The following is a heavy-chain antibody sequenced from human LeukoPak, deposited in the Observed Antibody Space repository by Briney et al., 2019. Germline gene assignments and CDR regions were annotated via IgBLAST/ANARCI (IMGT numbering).Heavy chain of an antibody. CDR1: GYTFTSYG. D-gene: IGHD2-2*01. CDR2: ISAYNGDT. J-gene: IGHJ5*02. Sequence: ASVKVSCKASGYTFTSYGISWARQAPGQGLEWMGWISAYNGDTKYAQKFQGRVTMTTDKSTSTAYMELRSLRSDDTAVFYCARDLCSSASCSNWFDPWGQGTLVTVSS. CDR3: ARDLCSSASCSNWFDP. V-gene: IGHV1-18*01.